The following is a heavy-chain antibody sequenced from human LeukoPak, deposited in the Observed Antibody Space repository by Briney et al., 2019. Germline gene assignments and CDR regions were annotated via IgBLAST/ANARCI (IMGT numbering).Heavy chain of an antibody. CDR1: GGSISSYY. CDR2: IYYSGST. V-gene: IGHV4-59*08. D-gene: IGHD3-3*01. J-gene: IGHJ5*02. CDR3: ARAPTIFGGGNWFDP. Sequence: PSETLSLTCTVSGGSISSYYWSWIRQPPGKGLEWIGYIYYSGSTNYNPSLKSRVTISVDTSKNQFSLKLSSVTAADTAVYYCARAPTIFGGGNWFDPWGQGTLVTVSS.